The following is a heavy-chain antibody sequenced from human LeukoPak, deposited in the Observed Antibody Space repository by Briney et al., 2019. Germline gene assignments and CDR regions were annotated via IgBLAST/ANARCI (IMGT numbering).Heavy chain of an antibody. CDR3: ARDAMVSYYYYGMDV. J-gene: IGHJ6*02. CDR2: ISYDGSNK. D-gene: IGHD5-18*01. V-gene: IGHV3-30*03. CDR1: GFTFSSYG. Sequence: GGSLRLSCAASGFTFSSYGMHWVRQAPGKGLEWVAVISYDGSNKYYADSVKGRFTISRDNSKNTLYLQMNSLRAEDTAVYYCARDAMVSYYYYGMDVWGQGTTVTVSS.